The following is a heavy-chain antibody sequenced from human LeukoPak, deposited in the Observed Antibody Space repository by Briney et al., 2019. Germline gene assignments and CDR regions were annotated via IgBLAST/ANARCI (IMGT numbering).Heavy chain of an antibody. CDR2: ISYDGSNK. Sequence: PGRSLRLSCAASGFTFSSYGMHWVRQAPGKGLEWEAVISYDGSNKYYADSVKGRFTISRDNSKNTLYLQMNSLRAEDTAVYYCAREGRYCSSTSCYHHYWGQGTLVTVSS. V-gene: IGHV3-30*03. CDR1: GFTFSSYG. CDR3: AREGRYCSSTSCYHHY. D-gene: IGHD2-2*01. J-gene: IGHJ4*02.